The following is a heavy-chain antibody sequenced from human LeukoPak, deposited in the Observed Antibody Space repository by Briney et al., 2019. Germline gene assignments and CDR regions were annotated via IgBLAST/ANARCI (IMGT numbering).Heavy chain of an antibody. V-gene: IGHV1-2*04. CDR1: GYTFTGYY. D-gene: IGHD5-12*01. Sequence: ASVKVSCKASGYTFTGYYMHWVRQAPGQGLEWMGWINPNSGGTNYAQKFQGWVTMTRDTSISTAYMELSRLRSDDTAVYYCARDHVPHTERDSYSGLNWFDPWGQGTLVTVSS. J-gene: IGHJ5*02. CDR2: INPNSGGT. CDR3: ARDHVPHTERDSYSGLNWFDP.